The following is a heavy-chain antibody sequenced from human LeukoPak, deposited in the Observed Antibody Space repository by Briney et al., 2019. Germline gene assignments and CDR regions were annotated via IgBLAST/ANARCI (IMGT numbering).Heavy chain of an antibody. Sequence: SETLSLTCTVSGGSISGYCWTWIRQPAGKGLEWIGRLYTSGSTNYNPSLKSRVTMSVDTSKNQFSLKLSSVTAADTAVYYCARGYQGYYYYYGMDVWGQGTTVTVSS. CDR1: GGSISGYC. D-gene: IGHD3-16*02. J-gene: IGHJ6*02. V-gene: IGHV4-4*07. CDR3: ARGYQGYYYYYGMDV. CDR2: LYTSGST.